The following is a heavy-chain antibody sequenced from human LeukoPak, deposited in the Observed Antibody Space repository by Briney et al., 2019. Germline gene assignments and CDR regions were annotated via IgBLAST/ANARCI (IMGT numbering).Heavy chain of an antibody. CDR2: INPNSGGT. CDR3: ARVDDRGHYYDSSGPRKLFDY. D-gene: IGHD3-22*01. V-gene: IGHV1-2*02. CDR1: GYTFTSYD. J-gene: IGHJ4*02. Sequence: ASVKVSCKASGYTFTSYDINWVRQAPGQGLEWMGWINPNSGGTNYAQKFQGRVTMTREASIRAAYMELRRLRSDDTAVYYCARVDDRGHYYDSSGPRKLFDYWGQGTLVTVSS.